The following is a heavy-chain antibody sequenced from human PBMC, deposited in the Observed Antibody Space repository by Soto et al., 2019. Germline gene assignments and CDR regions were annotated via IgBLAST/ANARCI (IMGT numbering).Heavy chain of an antibody. CDR2: VYFSGST. CDR3: ARTTGAAAGRDY. D-gene: IGHD6-13*01. Sequence: SETLSLTCNVSGGAIPGYYWNWIRQPPGKGLEWIGYVYFSGSTKYNPSLKSRVTILVDMSKNQFSLKLSSVTAADTAVYYCARTTGAAAGRDYWGQGTLVTVSS. V-gene: IGHV4-59*12. J-gene: IGHJ4*02. CDR1: GGAIPGYY.